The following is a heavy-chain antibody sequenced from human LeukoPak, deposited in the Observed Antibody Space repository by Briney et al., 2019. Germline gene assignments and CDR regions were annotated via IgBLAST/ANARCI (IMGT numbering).Heavy chain of an antibody. CDR3: ARDLSSRDAY. D-gene: IGHD2-2*01. Sequence: GGSLRLSCAVSGFTFSGFWMSWSRQAPGRGLEWVASINSDGSEGYYADVVKGRFTISRDNAKNSLYLQINSLRAEDTAVYYCARDLSSRDAYWGQGILVTVSP. CDR2: INSDGSEG. J-gene: IGHJ4*02. CDR1: GFTFSGFW. V-gene: IGHV3-7*03.